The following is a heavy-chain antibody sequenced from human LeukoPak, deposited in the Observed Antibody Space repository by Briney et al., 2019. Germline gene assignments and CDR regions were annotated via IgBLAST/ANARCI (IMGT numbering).Heavy chain of an antibody. V-gene: IGHV3-74*01. Sequence: GGSLRLSCDASGFTFSTSSMGWVRQAPGTGLVWVSRINSDGSSTSYADSVKRRFTISRDNAKNTLYLQMNSQRAEDTAVYYCAKPGSGSGLDAFDIWGQGTMVTVSS. D-gene: IGHD3-10*01. J-gene: IGHJ3*02. CDR2: INSDGSST. CDR1: GFTFSTSS. CDR3: AKPGSGSGLDAFDI.